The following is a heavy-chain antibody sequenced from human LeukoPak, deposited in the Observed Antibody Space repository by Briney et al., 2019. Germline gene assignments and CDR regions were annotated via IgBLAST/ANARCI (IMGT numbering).Heavy chain of an antibody. CDR1: GFTFSSYN. Sequence: PGGSLRLSCAASGFTFSSYNMNWVRQAPGKGLEWVSAISGSGGSTYYADSVKGRFTISRENAKNSLYLQMNSLRAEDTAVYYCARATISVAYAFDIWGQGTMVTVSS. D-gene: IGHD6-19*01. CDR2: ISGSGGST. CDR3: ARATISVAYAFDI. V-gene: IGHV3-21*01. J-gene: IGHJ3*02.